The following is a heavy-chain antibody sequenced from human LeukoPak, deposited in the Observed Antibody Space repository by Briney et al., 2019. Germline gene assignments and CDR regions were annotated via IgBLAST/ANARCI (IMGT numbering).Heavy chain of an antibody. CDR1: GFTVSSNY. CDR3: AKDYYGSGSYYPLFDY. J-gene: IGHJ4*02. Sequence: GGSLRLSCAASGFTVSSNYMSWVRQAPGKGLEWVSVIYSGGSTYYADSVKGRFTISRDNSKNTLYLQMNSLRAEDTAVYYCAKDYYGSGSYYPLFDYWGQGTLVTISS. CDR2: IYSGGST. D-gene: IGHD3-10*01. V-gene: IGHV3-53*05.